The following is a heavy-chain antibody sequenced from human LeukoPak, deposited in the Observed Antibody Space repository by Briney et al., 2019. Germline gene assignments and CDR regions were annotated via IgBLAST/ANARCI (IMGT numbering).Heavy chain of an antibody. V-gene: IGHV4-4*07. CDR1: GGSISSYY. CDR3: ARDQVSSWSQQWQTEYYFDY. CDR2: IYTSGST. Sequence: SETLSLTCTVSGGSISSYYWSWIRQPAGKGLEWIGRIYTSGSTNYNPSLKSRVTMSVDTSKNQFSLKLSSVTAADTAVYYCARDQVSSWSQQWQTEYYFDYWDQGTLVTVSS. D-gene: IGHD6-13*01. J-gene: IGHJ4*02.